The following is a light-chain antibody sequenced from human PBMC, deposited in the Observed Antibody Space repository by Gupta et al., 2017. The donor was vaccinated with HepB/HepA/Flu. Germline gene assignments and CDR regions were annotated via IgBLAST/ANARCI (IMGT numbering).Light chain of an antibody. J-gene: IGKJ2*04. CDR1: QSVNYW. CDR3: LQYNSHSRS. Sequence: DIQMTQSPSILSAPVGDRVTITCRASQSVNYWLAWYQQKPGKVPKLLISEASSLESGVPSRFSGSGSGTEFTLTISSLQPDDFATYYCLQYNSHSRSFGQGTKLEIK. CDR2: EAS. V-gene: IGKV1-5*03.